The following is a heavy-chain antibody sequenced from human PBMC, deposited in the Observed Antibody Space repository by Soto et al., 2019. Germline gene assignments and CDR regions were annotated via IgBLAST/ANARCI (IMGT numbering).Heavy chain of an antibody. V-gene: IGHV3-33*01. J-gene: IGHJ6*02. CDR2: IWYDGSNK. D-gene: IGHD2-15*01. Sequence: GGSLRLSCAASGFTFSPYGMHWVRQAPGKGLGWVAVIWYDGSNKYYADSVKGRFTISRENSRNTLYLQMNSLRAEDTAVYYCVRDDCQGSGGSCYFAGMDVWGQGTTVTVSS. CDR1: GFTFSPYG. CDR3: VRDDCQGSGGSCYFAGMDV.